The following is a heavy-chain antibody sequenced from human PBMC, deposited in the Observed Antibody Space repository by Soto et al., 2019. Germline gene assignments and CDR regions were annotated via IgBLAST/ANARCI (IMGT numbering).Heavy chain of an antibody. CDR1: GYTFTSYW. V-gene: IGHV5-51*01. CDR2: IYPSNSET. D-gene: IGHD3-22*01. CDR3: ARQGYHYDTYSFGY. J-gene: IGHJ4*02. Sequence: GESLKISCKSSGYTFTSYWIGWVRQMPGKGLEWMGIIYPSNSETRFRPSFQGQFTLSADKSIFPAYLQWSSLKASDTAMYYCARQGYHYDTYSFGYWGQGTLVTVSS.